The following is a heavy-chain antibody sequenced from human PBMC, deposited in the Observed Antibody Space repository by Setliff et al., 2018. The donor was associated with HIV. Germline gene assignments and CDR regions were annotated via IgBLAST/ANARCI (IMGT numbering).Heavy chain of an antibody. CDR3: ARSCRSSGYCHFDY. Sequence: ASVKVSCKASGYSFRNYGISWVRQAPGQGLEWMGWISGHNGRTNFAQKFQDRVTMTTDTPTSTIFMELRSLRSDDTAVYYFARSCRSSGYCHFDYWGQGTLVTVSS. V-gene: IGHV1-18*01. D-gene: IGHD3-22*01. CDR1: GYSFRNYG. CDR2: ISGHNGRT. J-gene: IGHJ4*02.